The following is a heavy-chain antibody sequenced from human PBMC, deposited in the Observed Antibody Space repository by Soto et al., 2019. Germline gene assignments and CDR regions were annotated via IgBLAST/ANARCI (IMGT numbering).Heavy chain of an antibody. CDR2: IWDDDK. V-gene: IGHV2-5*02. CDR3: AHIPDSSGYLCCFDP. Sequence: SGPTLVNPTQTLTLTCTFSGFSLSTSGVGVGWIRQPPGKALEWLALIWDDDKRYSPSLKTRLTITKDTSKNQVVLTMTNMGPVDTATYYCAHIPDSSGYLCCFDPWGQGTLVTVS. D-gene: IGHD3-22*01. CDR1: GFSLSTSGVG. J-gene: IGHJ5*02.